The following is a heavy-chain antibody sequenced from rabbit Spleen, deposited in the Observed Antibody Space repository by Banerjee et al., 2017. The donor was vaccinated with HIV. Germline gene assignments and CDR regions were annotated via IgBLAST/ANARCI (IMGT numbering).Heavy chain of an antibody. CDR1: GFSFSDRDV. Sequence: QQQLEESGGGLVKPGGSLTLTCKASGFSFSDRDVMCWVRQAPGKGLEWIGIIYAAKGSTDYASWVNGRFTISKTSSTTVTLQMTSLTAADTATYFCARDLASVVGWNFNLWGPGTLVTVS. J-gene: IGHJ4*01. D-gene: IGHD3-1*01. V-gene: IGHV1S45*01. CDR2: IYAAKGST. CDR3: ARDLASVVGWNFNL.